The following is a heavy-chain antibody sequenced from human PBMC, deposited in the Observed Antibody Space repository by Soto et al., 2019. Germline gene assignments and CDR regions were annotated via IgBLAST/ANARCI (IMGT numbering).Heavy chain of an antibody. J-gene: IGHJ6*02. V-gene: IGHV3-30*18. CDR1: GFAFSSYG. Sequence: VGSLSLSCAASGFAFSSYGMHWVRQAPGKGLEWVAVISYDGSNKYYADSVKGRFTISRDNSKNTLYLQMNSLRAEDTAVYYCAKDQHSGWELRPNYYGMDVWGQGTTVPVSS. CDR3: AKDQHSGWELRPNYYGMDV. CDR2: ISYDGSNK. D-gene: IGHD1-26*01.